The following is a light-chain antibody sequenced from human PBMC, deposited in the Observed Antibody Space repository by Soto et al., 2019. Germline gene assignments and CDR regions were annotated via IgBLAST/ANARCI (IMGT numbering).Light chain of an antibody. V-gene: IGLV1-40*01. Sequence: QSVLTQPPSVSGAPGQRITISCTGSSSNIGAGYDVHWYQQLPGTAPKLLIYGNSNRPSGVPDRLSGSKSGTAASLPITGLQAEDAADYYCRSYDSSLSGWVFGGGTKLTVL. J-gene: IGLJ3*02. CDR2: GNS. CDR3: RSYDSSLSGWV. CDR1: SSNIGAGYD.